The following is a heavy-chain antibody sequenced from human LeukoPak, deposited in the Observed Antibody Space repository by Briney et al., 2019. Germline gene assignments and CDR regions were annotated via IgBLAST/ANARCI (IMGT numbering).Heavy chain of an antibody. V-gene: IGHV3-66*01. CDR1: GFTVSSNY. D-gene: IGHD2-21*02. J-gene: IGHJ4*02. Sequence: PGGSLRLSCAASGFTVSSNYMSWVRQAPGKRLEWVSVIYSGGSTYYADSVKGRFTISRDNSKNTLYLQMNSLRAEDTAVYYCAAGRIAVVTAAIRDYFDYWGQGTLVTVSS. CDR3: AAGRIAVVTAAIRDYFDY. CDR2: IYSGGST.